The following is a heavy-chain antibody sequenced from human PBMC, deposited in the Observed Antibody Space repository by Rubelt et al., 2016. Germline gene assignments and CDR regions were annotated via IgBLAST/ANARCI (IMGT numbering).Heavy chain of an antibody. Sequence: EVQLLESGGGLVQPGGSLRLSCAASGFTLSTYWMHWVRQAPGRGLEWVANINQDGSAKYYVDSVKGRFTISRDNMKNSLYLQMNSLRAEDTAIYYCARAIAADEAYWGRGTLVTVSS. CDR1: GFTLSTYW. V-gene: IGHV3-7*04. J-gene: IGHJ4*02. CDR2: INQDGSAK. D-gene: IGHD6-25*01. CDR3: ARAIAADEAY.